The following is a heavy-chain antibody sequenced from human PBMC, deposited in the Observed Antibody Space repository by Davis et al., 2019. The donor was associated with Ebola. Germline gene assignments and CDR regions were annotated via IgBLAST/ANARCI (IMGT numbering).Heavy chain of an antibody. CDR1: GYTFTGYY. J-gene: IGHJ6*03. V-gene: IGHV1-2*02. CDR2: INPNSGGT. CDR3: AREGTGMGDYYYMDA. D-gene: IGHD7-27*01. Sequence: ASVKVSCKASGYTFTGYYMHWVRQAPGQGLEWMGWINPNSGGTNYAQKFQGRVTMTRDTSISTAYMELSRLRSDDTAVYYCAREGTGMGDYYYMDAWGKGTTVTVSS.